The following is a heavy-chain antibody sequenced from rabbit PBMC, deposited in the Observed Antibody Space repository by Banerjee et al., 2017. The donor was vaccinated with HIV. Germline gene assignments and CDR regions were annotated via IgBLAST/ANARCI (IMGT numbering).Heavy chain of an antibody. Sequence: QEQLEESGGDLVKPEGSLTLTCTVSGFSLSGYWMSWVRQAPGKGLEWIACINTSSGNTVYANWAKGRFTISKTSSTTVTLQMTSLTAADTATYFCARDLAGVIGWNFNLWGQGTLVTVS. J-gene: IGHJ4*01. D-gene: IGHD4-1*01. CDR3: ARDLAGVIGWNFNL. CDR1: GFSLSGYW. V-gene: IGHV1S45*01. CDR2: INTSSGNT.